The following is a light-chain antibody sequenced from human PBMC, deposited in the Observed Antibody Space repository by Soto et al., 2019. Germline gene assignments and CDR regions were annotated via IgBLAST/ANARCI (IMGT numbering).Light chain of an antibody. Sequence: DIVMTQSPSSLSVTPGQPVSISCEASQRLLHCDERTYLYWYLQKPGQPPQLLIYEVSNWFSGVPYRFTGSGSGTHFTLKISRVEAEDVAAYYCLQNKQLPYTFGQGTKLEIK. CDR1: QRLLHCDERTY. CDR2: EVS. J-gene: IGKJ2*01. V-gene: IGKV2D-29*01. CDR3: LQNKQLPYT.